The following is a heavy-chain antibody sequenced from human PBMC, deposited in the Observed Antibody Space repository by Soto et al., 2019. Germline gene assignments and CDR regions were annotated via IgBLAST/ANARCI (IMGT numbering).Heavy chain of an antibody. D-gene: IGHD3-10*01. CDR1: GYTFTDHG. V-gene: IGHV1-18*01. CDR2: VSSYNGNT. CDR3: AREVEGSYSPADF. Sequence: ASVKVSCKTSGYTFTDHGIDWARQAPGQGLEWVGWVSSYNGNTNYAYNLKDRVIMTTDASTSTAYMELRGLRSDDTAVYYCAREVEGSYSPADFWGQGTPVPVSS. J-gene: IGHJ4*02.